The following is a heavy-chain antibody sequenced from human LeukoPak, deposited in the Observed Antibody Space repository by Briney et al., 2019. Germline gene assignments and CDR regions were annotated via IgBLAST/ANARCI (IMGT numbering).Heavy chain of an antibody. Sequence: SETLSLTCTVSGGSISSGGYYWSWIRQHPGKGLEWIGYIYYSGSTYYNLSLKSRVTISVDTSKNQFSLKLSSVTAADTAVYYCARVGQQLVLGDDYWGQGTPVTVSS. CDR3: ARVGQQLVLGDDY. V-gene: IGHV4-30-4*08. CDR2: IYYSGST. D-gene: IGHD6-13*01. J-gene: IGHJ4*02. CDR1: GGSISSGGYY.